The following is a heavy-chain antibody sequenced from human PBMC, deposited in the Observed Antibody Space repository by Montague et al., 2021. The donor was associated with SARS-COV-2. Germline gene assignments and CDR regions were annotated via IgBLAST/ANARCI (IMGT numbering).Heavy chain of an antibody. J-gene: IGHJ4*02. CDR3: ARETRNYYDSGSYCALGDY. CDR2: MYYSGST. CDR1: GGSISSSTCY. V-gene: IGHV4-39*02. D-gene: IGHD3-10*01. Sequence: SETLSLTCTVSGGSISSSTCYWGWLRQPPGQGLEWIRSMYYSGSTYYNPYLKSRITISVDTSKQHFSLKLSSVAAAATAVYYCARETRNYYDSGSYCALGDYWGQGTLVTVSS.